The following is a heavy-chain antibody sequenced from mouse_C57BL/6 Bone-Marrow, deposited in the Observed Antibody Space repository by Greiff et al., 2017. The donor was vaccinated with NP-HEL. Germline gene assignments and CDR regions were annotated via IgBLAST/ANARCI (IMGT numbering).Heavy chain of an antibody. CDR1: GYTFTSYW. J-gene: IGHJ4*01. CDR2: IIPGGGST. V-gene: IGHV1-56*01. D-gene: IGHD2-2*01. Sequence: VQLQQSGPELVRPGASVKISCKASGYTFTSYWMQWVRQRPGQGLEWIGAIIPGGGSTYYNEKFKGKATLTVDTASSTTYMQHSNLTSEDSAVYSCARFPGYNYEAMDYWGQGTTVTVSS. CDR3: ARFPGYNYEAMDY.